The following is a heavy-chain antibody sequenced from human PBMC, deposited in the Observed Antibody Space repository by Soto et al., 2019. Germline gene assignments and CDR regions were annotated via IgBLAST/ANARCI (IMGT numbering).Heavy chain of an antibody. V-gene: IGHV4-59*01. CDR1: GGSISDFY. D-gene: IGHD3-9*01. Sequence: SETLSLTCTVSGGSISDFYWSWIRQPPGKGLEWIGYIYYSGSTNYNPSLKSRVTISVDTSKNQFSLNLRSMSPEDTAIYYCAKAEDNYDVLTGYYLGNYYFDYWGQGTLVTVSS. CDR3: AKAEDNYDVLTGYYLGNYYFDY. CDR2: IYYSGST. J-gene: IGHJ4*02.